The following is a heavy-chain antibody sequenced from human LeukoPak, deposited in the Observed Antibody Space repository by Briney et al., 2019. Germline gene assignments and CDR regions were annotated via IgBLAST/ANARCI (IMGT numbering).Heavy chain of an antibody. V-gene: IGHV3-15*01. D-gene: IGHD2-21*02. CDR3: TTALIVVVTATPYYFDY. J-gene: IGHJ4*02. CDR1: GFTFSNAW. Sequence: GGSLRLSCAASGFTFSNAWMSWVRQAPGKGLEWVGRIKSKTDGGTTDYAAPVKGRFTISRDDSKNTLYLQMNSLKTEDTAVYYCTTALIVVVTATPYYFDYWGQGTLVTVSS. CDR2: IKSKTDGGTT.